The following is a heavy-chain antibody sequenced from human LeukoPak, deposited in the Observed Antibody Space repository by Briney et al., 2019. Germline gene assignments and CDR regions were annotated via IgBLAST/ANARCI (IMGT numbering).Heavy chain of an antibody. Sequence: SETLSLTCTVSGGSIDSYYWSWIRQPPGKGLEWIGYIYYTGSTEYHPSLKSRVTISLDTSKNQFSLKLTSVTAADAAVYYCARVYQSAEYYFDYWGQGNLVSVSS. D-gene: IGHD2-2*01. V-gene: IGHV4-59*01. J-gene: IGHJ4*02. CDR3: ARVYQSAEYYFDY. CDR2: IYYTGST. CDR1: GGSIDSYY.